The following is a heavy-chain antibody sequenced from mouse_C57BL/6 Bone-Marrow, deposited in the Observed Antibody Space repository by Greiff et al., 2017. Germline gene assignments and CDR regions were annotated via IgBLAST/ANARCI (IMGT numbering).Heavy chain of an antibody. CDR3: AIFAY. V-gene: IGHV3-6*01. CDR1: GYSITSGYY. CDR2: ISYDGSN. J-gene: IGHJ3*01. Sequence: EESGPGLVKPSQSLSLTCSVTGYSITSGYYWNWIRQFPGNKLEWMGYISYDGSNNYNPSLKNRISITRDTSKNQFFLKLNSVTTADTATYYCAIFAYWGQGTLVTVSA.